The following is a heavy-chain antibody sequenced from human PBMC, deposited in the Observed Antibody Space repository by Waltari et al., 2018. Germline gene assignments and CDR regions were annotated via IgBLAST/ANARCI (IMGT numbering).Heavy chain of an antibody. CDR3: ARSVSRGDAFDI. Sequence: QLQLQESGPGLVKPSETLSLTCTVSGGSISSSSYYWGWIRQPPGKGLEWIGSIYYSGSTYYNPSLKSRVTISVDTSKNQFSLKLSSVTAADTAVYYCARSVSRGDAFDIWGQGTMVTVSS. CDR2: IYYSGST. J-gene: IGHJ3*02. D-gene: IGHD6-13*01. CDR1: GGSISSSSYY. V-gene: IGHV4-39*01.